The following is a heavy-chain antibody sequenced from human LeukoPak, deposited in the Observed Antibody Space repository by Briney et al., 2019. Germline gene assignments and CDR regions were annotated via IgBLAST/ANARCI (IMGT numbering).Heavy chain of an antibody. Sequence: GGDLRLYCAASGFTFDDYDMHWVRQAPGKGLEWVSLISGDGGSTYYADSVKGRFTISRDNSKNSLYLQMNSLRTEDTALYYCAKDSGWHQLFDWFDPWGQGTLVTVSS. V-gene: IGHV3-43*02. J-gene: IGHJ5*02. D-gene: IGHD2-2*01. CDR1: GFTFDDYD. CDR3: AKDSGWHQLFDWFDP. CDR2: ISGDGGST.